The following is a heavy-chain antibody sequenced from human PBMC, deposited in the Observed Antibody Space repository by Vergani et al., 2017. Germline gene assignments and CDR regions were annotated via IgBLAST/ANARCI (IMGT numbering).Heavy chain of an antibody. V-gene: IGHV3-21*01. CDR2: ISSSRLDV. CDR1: GFTFSSYS. CDR3: ARGGLVTATTIDY. Sequence: EVQLVESGGGLVKRGGSLRLSCAASGFTFSSYSMNWVRQAPGKGLEWVSSISSSRLDVAYADFVRGRFTVSRNNAKNTPNLQMNNLGVEDTAVYYCARGGLVTATTIDYWGQGTLVNVAS. J-gene: IGHJ4*02. D-gene: IGHD1-20*01.